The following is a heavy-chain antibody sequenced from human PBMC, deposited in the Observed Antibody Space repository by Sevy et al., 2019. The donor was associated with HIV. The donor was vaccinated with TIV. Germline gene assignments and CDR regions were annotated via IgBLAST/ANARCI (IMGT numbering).Heavy chain of an antibody. CDR1: GFSFSTHA. Sequence: GGSLRLSCVASGFSFSTHAIHWVRQAPGKGLEWVAVISYDGSNKYYADSVKGRFTVSRDNSKNTLYLQMNSLRAEDSAVYYCAKDQGGYNYAPGYWGQGTLVTVSS. V-gene: IGHV3-30-3*02. CDR3: AKDQGGYNYAPGY. CDR2: ISYDGSNK. D-gene: IGHD5-18*01. J-gene: IGHJ4*02.